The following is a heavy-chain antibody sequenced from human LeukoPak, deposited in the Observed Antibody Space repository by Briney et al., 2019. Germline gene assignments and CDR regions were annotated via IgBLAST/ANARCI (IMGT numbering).Heavy chain of an antibody. Sequence: SETLSLTCTVSGGSISSYYWSWIRQPPGKGLEWIGYIYYTGNTNYNPSLKSRVTISVDTSKNQFSLKLSPVTAADTAVYYCARDRLQLHSWGQGTLVTVSS. J-gene: IGHJ4*02. CDR3: ARDRLQLHS. CDR2: IYYTGNT. D-gene: IGHD5-24*01. CDR1: GGSISSYY. V-gene: IGHV4-59*01.